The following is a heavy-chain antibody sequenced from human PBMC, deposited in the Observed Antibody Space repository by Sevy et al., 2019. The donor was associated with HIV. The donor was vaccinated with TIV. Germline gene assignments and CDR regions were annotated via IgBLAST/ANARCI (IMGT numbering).Heavy chain of an antibody. J-gene: IGHJ5*02. Sequence: GGSLRLSCAASGFTFSSYSMNWVRQAPGKGLEWVSSISSSSSYIYYADSVKGRFTISRDNAKNSLYLQMNSLRAEDTAVYYCARATGIAGAGGNWFDPWGQGTLVTVSS. D-gene: IGHD6-13*01. CDR1: GFTFSSYS. V-gene: IGHV3-21*01. CDR3: ARATGIAGAGGNWFDP. CDR2: ISSSSSYI.